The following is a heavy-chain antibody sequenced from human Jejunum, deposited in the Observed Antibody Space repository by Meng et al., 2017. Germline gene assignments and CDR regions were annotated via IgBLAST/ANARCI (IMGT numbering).Heavy chain of an antibody. Sequence: QVQLGQSGAEVKKPGASVKVSCKASGYSFSGFYIHWVRQAPGQGLQWMGLINLSGGATSYAQKFHGRLTVTSDTSTTTVYLELSSLHSEDTAVYYCASGGDSTGYFGLAAWGQGTLVTVSS. J-gene: IGHJ5*02. V-gene: IGHV1-46*01. CDR3: ASGGDSTGYFGLAA. CDR1: GYSFSGFY. D-gene: IGHD6-19*01. CDR2: INLSGGAT.